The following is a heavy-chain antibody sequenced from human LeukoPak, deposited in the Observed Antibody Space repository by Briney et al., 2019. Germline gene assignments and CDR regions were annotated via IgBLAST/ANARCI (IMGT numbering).Heavy chain of an antibody. J-gene: IGHJ4*02. V-gene: IGHV4-59*01. D-gene: IGHD6-13*01. CDR1: GGSISSYY. CDR3: ARGRIAAAGPYFDY. CDR2: IYYSWST. Sequence: SETLSLTCTVSGGSISSYYWSWLRQPPGKGREWVGYIYYSWSTKYNPSLEGRVTISVDTSKNQLSLKLSSVTAADTAVYYCARGRIAAAGPYFDYWGQGTLVTVSS.